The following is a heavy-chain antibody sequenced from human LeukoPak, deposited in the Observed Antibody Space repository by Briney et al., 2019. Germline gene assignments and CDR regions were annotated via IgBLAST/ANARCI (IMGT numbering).Heavy chain of an antibody. Sequence: ASVEVSCKASGYTFTNYYIHWVRQAPGQGPEWMGIINPSGGGTTYAPKFQGRVTMTKDTSTSTVYMILNSLRSADTALYYCARETDIAVAANYFDYWGQGTLVTVPS. CDR3: ARETDIAVAANYFDY. CDR2: INPSGGGT. D-gene: IGHD2-15*01. V-gene: IGHV1-46*01. CDR1: GYTFTNYY. J-gene: IGHJ4*02.